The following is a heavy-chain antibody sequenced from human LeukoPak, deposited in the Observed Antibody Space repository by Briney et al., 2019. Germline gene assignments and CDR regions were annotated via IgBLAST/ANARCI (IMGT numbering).Heavy chain of an antibody. Sequence: SETLSLTCAVYGGSFSGYFWSWIRQPPGKGLEWIGEINHSGSTNYNPSLKSRVTISVDMSKNQFSLRLSSVTAADTAVYYCARRGPVVVPAAIRWFDPWGQGTLVTVSS. CDR1: GGSFSGYF. CDR2: INHSGST. D-gene: IGHD2-2*01. J-gene: IGHJ5*02. CDR3: ARRGPVVVPAAIRWFDP. V-gene: IGHV4-34*01.